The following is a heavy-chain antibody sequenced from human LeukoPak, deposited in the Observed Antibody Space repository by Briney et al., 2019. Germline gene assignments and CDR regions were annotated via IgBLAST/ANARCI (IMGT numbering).Heavy chain of an antibody. CDR2: IRTKIEGETR. Sequence: GGSLRLSCAASGFNFKYVWMSWVRQVPGKGLEWVGRIRTKIEGETRDYPAPVKGRFIISRDDSKTTLYLQMNGLKTEDSAVYYCTTERNWELLRPYGLDIWGQGTTVIVSS. V-gene: IGHV3-15*01. CDR1: GFNFKYVW. J-gene: IGHJ6*02. D-gene: IGHD1-26*01. CDR3: TTERNWELLRPYGLDI.